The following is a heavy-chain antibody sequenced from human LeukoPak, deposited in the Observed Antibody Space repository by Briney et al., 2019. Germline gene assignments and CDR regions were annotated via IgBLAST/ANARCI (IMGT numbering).Heavy chain of an antibody. Sequence: GGSLRLPCAASGFTFSSYAMHWVRQAPGKGLEWVSSISSSSSYIYYADSVKGRFTISRDNAKNSLYLQMNSLRAEDTAVYYCARSIAAAGPYYFDYWGQGTLVTVSS. V-gene: IGHV3-21*01. CDR2: ISSSSSYI. CDR1: GFTFSSYA. J-gene: IGHJ4*02. CDR3: ARSIAAAGPYYFDY. D-gene: IGHD6-13*01.